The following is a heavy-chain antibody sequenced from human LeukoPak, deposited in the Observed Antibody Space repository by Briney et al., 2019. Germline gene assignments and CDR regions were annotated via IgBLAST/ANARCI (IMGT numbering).Heavy chain of an antibody. Sequence: GGSLRLSCAASGFTFSSYSMNWVRQAPGKGLEWVSSISSSSSYIYYADSVKGRFTISRDNAKNSLYLQMNSLRAEDTAVYYCATNSGYDLVSGWFDPWGQGTTVTVSS. CDR1: GFTFSSYS. CDR3: ATNSGYDLVSGWFDP. V-gene: IGHV3-21*01. D-gene: IGHD5-12*01. CDR2: ISSSSSYI. J-gene: IGHJ5*01.